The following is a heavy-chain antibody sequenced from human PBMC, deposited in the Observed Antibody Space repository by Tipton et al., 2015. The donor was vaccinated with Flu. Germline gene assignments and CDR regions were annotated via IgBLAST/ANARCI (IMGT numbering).Heavy chain of an antibody. J-gene: IGHJ3*02. CDR2: IYHNSGST. CDR3: ATHCVGVCSHAFDI. Sequence: TLSLTCTVSGGSISSSSYYWGWIRQPPGKGLEWIGSIYHNSGSTYYNPSLKSRVTISVDTSKNQFSLKLSSVTAADTAVYYCATHCVGVCSHAFDIWGQGTMVTVSS. D-gene: IGHD2-21*02. CDR1: GGSISSSSYY. V-gene: IGHV4-39*07.